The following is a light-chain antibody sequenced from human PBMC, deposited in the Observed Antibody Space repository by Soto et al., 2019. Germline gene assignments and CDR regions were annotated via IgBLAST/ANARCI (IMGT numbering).Light chain of an antibody. Sequence: DIKMTQSPSTLSASVGDRVTITCRASQSISYWLAWYQQKPGKAPKVLIYRASRLESGVPSRFSGSGSGTVFTLTISSLQPDDFATYYCQQYNSYSWTFGQGTKVDIK. CDR3: QQYNSYSWT. CDR1: QSISYW. CDR2: RAS. V-gene: IGKV1-5*03. J-gene: IGKJ1*01.